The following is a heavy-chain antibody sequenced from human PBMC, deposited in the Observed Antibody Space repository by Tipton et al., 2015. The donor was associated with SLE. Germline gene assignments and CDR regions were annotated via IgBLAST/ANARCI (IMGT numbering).Heavy chain of an antibody. CDR2: IYYSGST. CDR3: ARLAGYCSGGSCSEYFQH. Sequence: TLSLTCTVSGGSISSSSYYWGWIRQPPGKGLEWFGSIYYSGSTYYNPSLKSRVTISVDTSKNQFSLKLSSVTAADTAVYYCARLAGYCSGGSCSEYFQHWGQGTLVTVSS. V-gene: IGHV4-39*07. CDR1: GGSISSSSYY. D-gene: IGHD2-15*01. J-gene: IGHJ1*01.